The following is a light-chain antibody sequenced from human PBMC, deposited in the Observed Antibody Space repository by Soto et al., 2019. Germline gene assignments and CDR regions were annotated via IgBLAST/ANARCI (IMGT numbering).Light chain of an antibody. V-gene: IGKV1-39*01. CDR2: AAS. CDR1: QTISTY. J-gene: IGKJ2*01. Sequence: DIQMTQSPSSLSASVGDRVTITCRASQTISTYLNWYQQNPGKAPKLLIYAASNLQSGGPSRFSGSGSGTEFTLTINSLQPEDFATYYCQHSFNIPYTFGQGTKLEIK. CDR3: QHSFNIPYT.